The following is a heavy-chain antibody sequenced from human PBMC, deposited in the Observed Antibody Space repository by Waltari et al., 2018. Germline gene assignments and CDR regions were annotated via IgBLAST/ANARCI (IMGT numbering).Heavy chain of an antibody. J-gene: IGHJ4*02. V-gene: IGHV3-23*01. CDR3: AKGSGGAGDLKADY. Sequence: APGKGLEWVSAISGSGGSTYYADSVKGRFTISRDNPKNTLYLQMNSLRAEDTAVYYCAKGSGGAGDLKADYWGQGTLVTVSS. CDR2: ISGSGGST. D-gene: IGHD7-27*01.